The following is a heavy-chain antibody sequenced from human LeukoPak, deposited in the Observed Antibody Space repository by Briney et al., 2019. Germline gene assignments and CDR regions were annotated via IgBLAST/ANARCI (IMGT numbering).Heavy chain of an antibody. CDR2: IYYSGST. CDR1: GGSISSSTYY. CDR3: AKQKSGSGSYFDH. V-gene: IGHV4-39*01. Sequence: PSETLSPTCTVSGGSISSSTYYWGWIRQPPGKGLEWIGSIYYSGSTYYNPSLKSRVTISVDTSKNHFSLKLNSATAADTAVYYCAKQKSGSGSYFDHWGQGTLVTVSS. J-gene: IGHJ4*02. D-gene: IGHD3-10*01.